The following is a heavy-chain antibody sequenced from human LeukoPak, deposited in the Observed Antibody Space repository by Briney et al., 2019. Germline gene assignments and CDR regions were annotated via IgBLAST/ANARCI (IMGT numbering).Heavy chain of an antibody. CDR1: GFTFSNYA. CDR3: TKDPHAVATPRVY. D-gene: IGHD2-21*02. CDR2: ISATGGDT. J-gene: IGHJ4*02. Sequence: GGSLRLFCAASGFTFSNYAMIWGRQTPGRGLEWVSSISATGGDTYYLDSVTGRFTISRDNSKNTLYLQMNSLRAEDTAIYYCTKDPHAVATPRVYWGQGILVTVSS. V-gene: IGHV3-23*01.